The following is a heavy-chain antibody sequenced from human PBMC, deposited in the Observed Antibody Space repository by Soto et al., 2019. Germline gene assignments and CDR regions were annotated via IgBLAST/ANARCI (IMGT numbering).Heavy chain of an antibody. V-gene: IGHV1-18*04. CDR3: ARDQGSGVFDY. D-gene: IGHD1-26*01. CDR2: ISPYNGNT. CDR1: GYTFINSA. Sequence: ASVKVSCKATGYTFINSAIAWVRQAPGQGLEWMGWISPYNGNTNYAQSVQGRVTITTDTSTSTAYMEIRSLRFDDTAVYYCARDQGSGVFDYRGQGTLDTGSS. J-gene: IGHJ4*02.